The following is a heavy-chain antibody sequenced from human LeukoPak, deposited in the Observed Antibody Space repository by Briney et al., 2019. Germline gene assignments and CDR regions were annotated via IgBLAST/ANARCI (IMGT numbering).Heavy chain of an antibody. CDR3: ARSGLVGANFDY. J-gene: IGHJ4*02. CDR2: IIPIFGTA. D-gene: IGHD1-26*01. CDR1: GGTFSSYA. V-gene: IGHV1-69*06. Sequence: SVKVSCKASGGTFSSYAISWVRQAPGQGLEWMGGIIPIFGTANYAQKFQGRVTITADKSTSTAYMELSSLRSEDTAVYYCARSGLVGANFDYWGQGTLVTVSS.